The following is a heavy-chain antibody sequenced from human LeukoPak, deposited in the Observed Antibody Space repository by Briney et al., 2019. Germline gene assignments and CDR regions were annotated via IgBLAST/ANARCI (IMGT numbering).Heavy chain of an antibody. CDR3: ARRKGDNYYYYMDV. CDR2: IYYSGST. J-gene: IGHJ6*03. CDR1: GGSISSSSYY. D-gene: IGHD3-16*01. Sequence: SETLSLTCTVSGGSISSSSYYWGWIRQPPGKGLEWIGSIYYSGSTYYNPSLKSRVTISVDTSKNQFSLKLSSVTAADTAVYYCARRKGDNYYYYMDVWGKGTTVTVSS. V-gene: IGHV4-39*07.